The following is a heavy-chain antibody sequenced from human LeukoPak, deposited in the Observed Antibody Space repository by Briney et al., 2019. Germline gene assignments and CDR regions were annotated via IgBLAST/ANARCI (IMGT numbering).Heavy chain of an antibody. Sequence: GGSLRLSCAAPGFTFSDYYMSWIRQAPGKGLEWVSYISSSGSTIYYADSVKGRFTISRDNAQNSLHLQMSSLRAEDTAVYYCARVTIFGVYIRSNWFDPWGQGTLVTVSS. CDR3: ARVTIFGVYIRSNWFDP. V-gene: IGHV3-11*04. CDR2: ISSSGSTI. CDR1: GFTFSDYY. J-gene: IGHJ5*02. D-gene: IGHD3-3*01.